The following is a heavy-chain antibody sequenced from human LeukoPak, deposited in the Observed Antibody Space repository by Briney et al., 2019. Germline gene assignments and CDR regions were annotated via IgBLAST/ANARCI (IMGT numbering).Heavy chain of an antibody. D-gene: IGHD4-17*01. Sequence: GGSLRLSCAASGFTFSSYSMNWVRQAPGKGLEWVSSISSSSSYIYYADSVKGRFTISRDNAKNSLYLQMNSLRAEDTAVYYCAREGALTVTKDAFDIWGQGTMVTVSS. CDR3: AREGALTVTKDAFDI. V-gene: IGHV3-21*01. J-gene: IGHJ3*02. CDR2: ISSSSSYI. CDR1: GFTFSSYS.